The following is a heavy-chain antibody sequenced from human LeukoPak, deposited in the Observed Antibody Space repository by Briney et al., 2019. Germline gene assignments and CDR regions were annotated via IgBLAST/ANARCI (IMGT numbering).Heavy chain of an antibody. CDR2: IKEDGSEK. V-gene: IGHV3-7*01. CDR1: GFTFSNYW. CDR3: ARDQDDLFDY. D-gene: IGHD5-24*01. J-gene: IGHJ4*02. Sequence: GGSLRLSCVASGFTFSNYWMNWVRQAPGERPEWVANIKEDGSEKYYVDSVKGRFTISRDNAKNSLYLQMNSLRAEDTAVYYCARDQDDLFDYWGQGTLVTVSS.